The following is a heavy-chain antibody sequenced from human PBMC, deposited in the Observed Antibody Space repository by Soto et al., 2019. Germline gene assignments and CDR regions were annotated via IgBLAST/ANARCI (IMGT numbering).Heavy chain of an antibody. CDR3: VTGGWGSYFDS. V-gene: IGHV3-23*01. CDR2: VTRDVGK. D-gene: IGHD7-27*01. Sequence: EVQLLESGGGLVQPGGSLRLSCAASGFSFENYAMSWVRQAPGKGLEWVSGVTRDVGKYYADSVKGRFTISRDNSKNTRSLQMSSLRAEDTAVYYCVTGGWGSYFDSWGQGTLVPVSS. CDR1: GFSFENYA. J-gene: IGHJ4*02.